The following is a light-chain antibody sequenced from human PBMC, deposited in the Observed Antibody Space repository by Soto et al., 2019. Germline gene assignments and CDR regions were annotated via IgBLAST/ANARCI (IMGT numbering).Light chain of an antibody. CDR1: QSVSSSY. V-gene: IGKV3-20*01. CDR2: GAS. Sequence: EIVLTQSPGTLSLSPGERATLSCRASQSVSSSYLAWYQHKPGQAPRLLIYGASSRATGIPDRFSGSGSGTDFTLTISSLQSEDFAVYYCQQYNNWPITFGQGTRLEIK. CDR3: QQYNNWPIT. J-gene: IGKJ5*01.